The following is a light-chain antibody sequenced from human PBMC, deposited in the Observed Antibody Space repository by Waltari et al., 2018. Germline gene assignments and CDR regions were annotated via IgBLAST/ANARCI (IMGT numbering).Light chain of an antibody. CDR3: QHYVRLPAT. J-gene: IGKJ1*01. Sequence: ELVLTPSPGTLALSPGERATLSCRASQSVDRSLAWYQQKAGQAPRLRIYGASSRPTGIPDRFSGSGSGTDFSLTISRLEPEDFAVYYCQHYVRLPATFGQGTKVEIK. V-gene: IGKV3-20*01. CDR2: GAS. CDR1: QSVDRS.